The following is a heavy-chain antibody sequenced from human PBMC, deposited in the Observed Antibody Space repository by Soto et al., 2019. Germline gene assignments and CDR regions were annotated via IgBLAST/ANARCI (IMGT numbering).Heavy chain of an antibody. CDR2: FYYSWST. CDR3: ARRLILYCSGGGCSSGHDAFDI. V-gene: IGHV4-39*02. CDR1: GGSISNSDYY. D-gene: IGHD2-15*01. J-gene: IGHJ3*02. Sequence: PSETLSLTGTVSGGSISNSDYYWGWIRQPPGKGLEWIGSFYYSWSTYYNPSLESPVTISVDTSKNLFSLSLSSVTAADTAVYYCARRLILYCSGGGCSSGHDAFDIWGQGTMVTVSS.